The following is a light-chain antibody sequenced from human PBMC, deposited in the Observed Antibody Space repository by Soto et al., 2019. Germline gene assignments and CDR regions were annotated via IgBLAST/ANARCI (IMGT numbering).Light chain of an antibody. Sequence: EIVMTQSPVTLSVSPGERATLSCRASQSVRSTYLACYQQKPGQAPRLLIFGVSNRAAGIPARFSGSGSGTEFTLTISSLQSEDFAVYYCQQYGDWPLTFGGGTKVEIK. CDR3: QQYGDWPLT. CDR1: QSVRSTY. CDR2: GVS. V-gene: IGKV3-15*01. J-gene: IGKJ4*01.